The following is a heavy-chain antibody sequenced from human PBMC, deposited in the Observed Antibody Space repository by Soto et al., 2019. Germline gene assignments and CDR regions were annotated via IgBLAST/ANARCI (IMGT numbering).Heavy chain of an antibody. CDR2: VSAYNGNT. J-gene: IGHJ5*02. Sequence: ASVKVSCKAFGYTFRNYGITWVRQAPGQGLEWVGWVSAYNGNTNYAQKLQGRVTMTTDTSTSTAYMELRSLRSDDTAVYYCAREPVAGIWFDPWGQGTLVTVSS. CDR1: GYTFRNYG. V-gene: IGHV1-18*01. D-gene: IGHD6-19*01. CDR3: AREPVAGIWFDP.